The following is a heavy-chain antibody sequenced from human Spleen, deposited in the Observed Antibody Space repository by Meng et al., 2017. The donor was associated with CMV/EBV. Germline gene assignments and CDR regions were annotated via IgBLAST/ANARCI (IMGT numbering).Heavy chain of an antibody. J-gene: IGHJ5*02. CDR3: ARVGSSSWYTGWFDP. V-gene: IGHV1-69*05. CDR1: GGTFISYA. Sequence: SGGTFISYAISWVRQAPGQGLEWMGGIIPIFGTANYAQKFQGRVTITTDESTSTAYMELSSLRSEDTAVYYCARVGSSSWYTGWFDPWGQGTLVTVSS. D-gene: IGHD6-13*01. CDR2: IIPIFGTA.